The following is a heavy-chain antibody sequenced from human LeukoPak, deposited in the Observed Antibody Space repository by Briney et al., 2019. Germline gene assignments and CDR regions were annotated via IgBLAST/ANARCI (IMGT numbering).Heavy chain of an antibody. Sequence: SVKVSCKASGGTFSSYAISWVRQAPGQGLEWMGGIIPIFGTANYAQKFQGRVTIPTDESTSTAYMELSSLRSEDTAVYYCAREGHYYDSSGSFDYWGQGTLVTVSS. V-gene: IGHV1-69*05. CDR3: AREGHYYDSSGSFDY. D-gene: IGHD3-22*01. CDR2: IIPIFGTA. CDR1: GGTFSSYA. J-gene: IGHJ4*02.